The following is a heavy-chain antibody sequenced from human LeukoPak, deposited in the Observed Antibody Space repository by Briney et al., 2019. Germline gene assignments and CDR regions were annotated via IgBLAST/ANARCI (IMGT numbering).Heavy chain of an antibody. D-gene: IGHD6-13*01. Sequence: SETLSLTCTVSGGSISSYYWSWIRQPPGKGLEWIGYIYYSGSTNYNPSLKSRVTISVDTSKNQFSLKLSPVTAADTAVYYCALGSSSWYGYFQHWGQGTLVTVSS. CDR1: GGSISSYY. CDR2: IYYSGST. V-gene: IGHV4-59*01. J-gene: IGHJ1*01. CDR3: ALGSSSWYGYFQH.